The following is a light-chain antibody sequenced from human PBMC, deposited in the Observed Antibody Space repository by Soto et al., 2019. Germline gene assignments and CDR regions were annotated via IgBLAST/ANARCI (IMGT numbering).Light chain of an antibody. CDR3: QQYNNLLWT. CDR1: QSVNSN. CDR2: GAS. J-gene: IGKJ1*01. Sequence: EIVMTQSPATLSVSPGERAPLSCRASQSVNSNLVWYQQKPGQAPRLLIYGASTTATGIPGRFSGSGYGTEFPLTISSLQSEDFSVYYCQQYNNLLWTFGQGPKVEIK. V-gene: IGKV3-15*01.